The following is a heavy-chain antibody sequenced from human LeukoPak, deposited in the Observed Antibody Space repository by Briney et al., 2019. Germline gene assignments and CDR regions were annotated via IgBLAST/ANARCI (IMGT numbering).Heavy chain of an antibody. Sequence: GASVKVSCKASGYTFTGYYMHWVRQAPGQGLEWMGWINPNSGGTNYAQKFQGRVTMTRDTSISTAYMELSSLRSEDTAVYYCARRNRPDYDILTGEFDYWGQGTLVTVSS. CDR1: GYTFTGYY. CDR3: ARRNRPDYDILTGEFDY. J-gene: IGHJ4*02. D-gene: IGHD3-9*01. CDR2: INPNSGGT. V-gene: IGHV1-2*02.